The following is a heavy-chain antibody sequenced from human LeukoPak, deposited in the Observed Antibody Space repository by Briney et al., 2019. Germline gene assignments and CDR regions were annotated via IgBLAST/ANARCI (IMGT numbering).Heavy chain of an antibody. Sequence: ASVKVSCKASGYTFTSYDINWVRQATGQGLEWMGWMNPNSGNTGYAQKFQGRVTMTRNTSISTAYMGLSSLRSEDTAVYYCARVRDYYDSSGYYEYFDYWGQGTLVTVSS. CDR3: ARVRDYYDSSGYYEYFDY. V-gene: IGHV1-8*01. CDR1: GYTFTSYD. J-gene: IGHJ4*02. CDR2: MNPNSGNT. D-gene: IGHD3-22*01.